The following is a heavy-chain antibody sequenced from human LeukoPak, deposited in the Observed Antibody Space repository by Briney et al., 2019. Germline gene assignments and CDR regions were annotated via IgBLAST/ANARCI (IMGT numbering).Heavy chain of an antibody. J-gene: IGHJ1*01. CDR3: ARILSSSWYEYFHH. V-gene: IGHV1-69*13. CDR2: IIPIFGTA. Sequence: SVKVSCKASGGTFSNYAISWVRQAPGQGLEWMGAIIPIFGTANYAQKFQGRVTITAVESTSTAYMELSSLRSEDTAVYYCARILSSSWYEYFHHWGQGTLVTVSS. CDR1: GGTFSNYA. D-gene: IGHD6-19*01.